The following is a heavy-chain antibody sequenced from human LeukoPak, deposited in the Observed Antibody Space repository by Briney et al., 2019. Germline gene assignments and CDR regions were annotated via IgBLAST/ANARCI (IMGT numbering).Heavy chain of an antibody. CDR2: IYYSGST. CDR3: ARQERYYGSGSYTYFQH. CDR1: GGSISNYY. V-gene: IGHV4-59*08. J-gene: IGHJ1*01. Sequence: SETLSLTCTVSGGSISNYYWSWIRQPPGKGLEWIGYIYYSGSTNYNPSLKSRVTISVDTSKNQFSLILSSVTAADTAVYYCARQERYYGSGSYTYFQHWGQGTLVTVSS. D-gene: IGHD3-10*01.